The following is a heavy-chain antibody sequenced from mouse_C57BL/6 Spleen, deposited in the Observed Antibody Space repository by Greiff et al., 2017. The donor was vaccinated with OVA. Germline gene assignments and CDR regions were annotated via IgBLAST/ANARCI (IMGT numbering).Heavy chain of an antibody. CDR1: GYTFTDYY. CDR3: ASLSTVVALDY. J-gene: IGHJ2*01. V-gene: IGHV1-26*01. Sequence: VQLQQSGPELVKPGASVKISCKASGYTFTDYYMNWVKQSHGKSLEWIGDINPNNGGTSYNQKFKGKATLTVDKSSSTAYMELRSLTSEDSAVYYCASLSTVVALDYWGQGTTLTVSS. D-gene: IGHD1-1*01. CDR2: INPNNGGT.